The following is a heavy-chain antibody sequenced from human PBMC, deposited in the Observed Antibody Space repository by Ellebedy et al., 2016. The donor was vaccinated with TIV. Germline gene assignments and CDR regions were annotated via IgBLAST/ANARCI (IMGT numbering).Heavy chain of an antibody. CDR3: ARGLPVAGTGGHY. CDR1: GFTFSSYW. V-gene: IGHV3-74*01. D-gene: IGHD6-19*01. Sequence: GGSLRLXCAASGFTFSSYWMHWVRQAPGKGLVWVSRINTNGSVTSYADPVKGRFTISRDNAKNTLYLQMNSLRAEDTAVYYCARGLPVAGTGGHYWGQGTLVTVSS. J-gene: IGHJ4*02. CDR2: INTNGSVT.